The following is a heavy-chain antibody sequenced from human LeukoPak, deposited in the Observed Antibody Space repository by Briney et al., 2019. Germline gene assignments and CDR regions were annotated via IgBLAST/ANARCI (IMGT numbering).Heavy chain of an antibody. CDR2: INRDGSTK. CDR3: TRDTAGSLDY. J-gene: IGHJ4*02. V-gene: IGHV3-7*01. D-gene: IGHD1-26*01. Sequence: GGSLRLSCAASGFTFSNSWMAWVRQAPGKGLQWVANINRDGSTKHYADSLKGRFTISRDNPKNSLYLQMNNLRADDTAVYYCTRDTAGSLDYWGQGILVTVAS. CDR1: GFTFSNSW.